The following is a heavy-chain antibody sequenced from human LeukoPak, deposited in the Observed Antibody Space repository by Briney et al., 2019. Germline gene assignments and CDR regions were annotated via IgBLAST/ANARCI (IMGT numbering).Heavy chain of an antibody. CDR1: GGSINSGGYY. CDR2: IYYSGST. CDR3: ARGGDSGYDWDY. J-gene: IGHJ4*02. D-gene: IGHD5-12*01. Sequence: SETLSLTCIVSGGSINSGGYYWSWIRQHPGKGLEWIGYIYYSGSTSYNLSLRSRVAISIDTSKNQFSLKLSSVTAADTAMYYCARGGDSGYDWDYWGQGTLVTVSS. V-gene: IGHV4-31*03.